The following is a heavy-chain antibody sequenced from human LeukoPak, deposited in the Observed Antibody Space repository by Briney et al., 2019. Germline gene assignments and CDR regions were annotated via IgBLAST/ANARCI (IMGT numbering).Heavy chain of an antibody. Sequence: QPGGSLRLPCAASGFTFSSYAIHWVRQAQGKGLEWVAVISYDGTYKYYADSVKGRFTISRDNSKNTLYLQMNSLRAEDTAVYYCAKGSGYSSGWSWDYWGQGTLVTVSS. CDR3: AKGSGYSSGWSWDY. V-gene: IGHV3-30-3*01. CDR1: GFTFSSYA. D-gene: IGHD6-19*01. CDR2: ISYDGTYK. J-gene: IGHJ4*02.